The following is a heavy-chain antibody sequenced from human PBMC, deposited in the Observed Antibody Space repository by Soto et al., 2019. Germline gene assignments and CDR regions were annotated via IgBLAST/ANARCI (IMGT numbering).Heavy chain of an antibody. J-gene: IGHJ4*02. CDR1: GFTFSSYG. CDR2: ISYDGSNK. V-gene: IGHV3-30*03. CDR3: AIRTVPGPPWRDY. D-gene: IGHD2-2*01. Sequence: GGSLRLSCAASGFTFSSYGMHWVRQAPGKGLEWVAVISYDGSNKYYADSVKGRFTISRDNSKNTLYLQMNSLRAEDTAVYYCAIRTVPGPPWRDYWGQGTLVTVSS.